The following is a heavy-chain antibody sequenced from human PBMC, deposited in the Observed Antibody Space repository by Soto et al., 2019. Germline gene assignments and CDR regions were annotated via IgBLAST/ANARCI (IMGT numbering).Heavy chain of an antibody. V-gene: IGHV3-7*01. Sequence: EVQLVESGGGLVQPGGSLRLSCAASGFTFSSYWMSWVRQAPGKGLEWVANIKQDGSEKYYVDSVKGRFTISRDNAKNSLYLQMNSLRAEDTALYYCARDGTTRYCTNGVCFPEYYFDYWGQGTLVTVSS. CDR2: IKQDGSEK. D-gene: IGHD2-8*01. J-gene: IGHJ4*02. CDR1: GFTFSSYW. CDR3: ARDGTTRYCTNGVCFPEYYFDY.